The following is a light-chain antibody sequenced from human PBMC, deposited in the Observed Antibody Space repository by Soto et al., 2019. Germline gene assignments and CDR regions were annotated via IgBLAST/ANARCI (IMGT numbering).Light chain of an antibody. CDR3: SSYTTTSTHVL. J-gene: IGLJ2*01. CDR2: YDN. V-gene: IGLV1-36*01. Sequence: QSVLTQPPSVSEAPRQRVTISCSGSSSNIGNNAVNWYQQLPGKAPKLLMFYDNLLPSGVSDRFSGSKSGTSASLAISGLQSEDEADYYCSSYTTTSTHVLFGGGTKLTVL. CDR1: SSNIGNNA.